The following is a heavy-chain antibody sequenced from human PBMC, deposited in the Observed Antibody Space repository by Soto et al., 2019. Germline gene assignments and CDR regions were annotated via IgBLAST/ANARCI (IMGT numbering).Heavy chain of an antibody. V-gene: IGHV1-46*01. CDR2: INPSGGST. CDR1: GYTFTSFH. Sequence: QVQLVQTGAEVKKPGASVKVSCRASGYTFTSFHIHWVRQAPGQGLEWMGIINPSGGSTNYAQKFQGRVTMTRDTSTSTVYMELSSLRSEDTAVYYCVRATVLSPGDYWGQGTLVIVSS. J-gene: IGHJ4*02. CDR3: VRATVLSPGDY. D-gene: IGHD4-17*01.